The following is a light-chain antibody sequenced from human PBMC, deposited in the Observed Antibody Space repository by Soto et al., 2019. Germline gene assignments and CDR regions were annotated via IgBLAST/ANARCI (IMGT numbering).Light chain of an antibody. CDR2: AAS. CDR3: QQSYIFPKT. CDR1: QTVTSY. V-gene: IGKV1-39*01. Sequence: DFQMTQYQSSLSASVGDSLTLTCRASQTVTSYLNWYQQKPGKAPKLLIYAASTLQSGVPSRFSGSGSGTEFTLTIISLQPEDFATYYCQQSYIFPKTFGRVT. J-gene: IGKJ1*01.